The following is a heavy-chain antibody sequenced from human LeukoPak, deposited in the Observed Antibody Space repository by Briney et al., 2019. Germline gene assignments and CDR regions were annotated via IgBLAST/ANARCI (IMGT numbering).Heavy chain of an antibody. CDR2: INHSGST. CDR3: ASLSISYYYYGMDV. Sequence: SSETLSLTCAVYGGSFSGYYWSWIRQPPGKGLEWIGEINHSGSTNYNPSLKSRVTISVDTSKNQFSLKLSSVTAADTAVYYCASLSISYYYYGMDVWGQGTTVTVSS. D-gene: IGHD3-3*02. J-gene: IGHJ6*02. V-gene: IGHV4-34*01. CDR1: GGSFSGYY.